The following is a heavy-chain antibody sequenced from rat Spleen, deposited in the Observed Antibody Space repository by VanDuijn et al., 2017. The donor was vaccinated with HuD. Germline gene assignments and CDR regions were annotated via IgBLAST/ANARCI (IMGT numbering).Heavy chain of an antibody. D-gene: IGHD4-3*01. Sequence: EVQLVESGGDLVRPGRSLKLSCAASGFTFSDYNMAWVRQAPKKGLEWVATISYDGSSSYYRDSGKGQFTNSRDNAISTLYLQMESLRFEDTATYYCARHGWGYGVMDAWGQGASVTVSS. CDR1: GFTFSDYN. J-gene: IGHJ4*01. CDR2: ISYDGSSS. V-gene: IGHV5-7*01. CDR3: ARHGWGYGVMDA.